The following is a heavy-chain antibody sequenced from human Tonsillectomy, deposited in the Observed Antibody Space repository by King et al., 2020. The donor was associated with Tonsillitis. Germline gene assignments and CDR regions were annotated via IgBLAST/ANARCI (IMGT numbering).Heavy chain of an antibody. CDR1: GGPVSNYY. CDR2: FYYSGST. V-gene: IGHV4-59*02. D-gene: IGHD2-21*02. Sequence: VPLQESGPGLVKPSETLSLTCTVSGGPVSNYYWSWIRQPPGKGLEWIGYFYYSGSTNYSPSLKSRVTISADMSKNQLSLRLSSVTAADTAVYYCARDGGYCGGDCYSGFDLWGQGSLVIVSS. CDR3: ARDGGYCGGDCYSGFDL. J-gene: IGHJ5*02.